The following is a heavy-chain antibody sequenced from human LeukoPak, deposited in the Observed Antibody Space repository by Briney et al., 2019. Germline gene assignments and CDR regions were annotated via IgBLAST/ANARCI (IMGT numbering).Heavy chain of an antibody. CDR1: GGSISSYY. CDR2: IYYSGST. V-gene: IGHV4-59*08. Sequence: PSETLSLTCTVSGGSISSYYWSWIRQPPGKGLEWIGYIYYSGSTNYNPSLKSRVTISVDTSKNQFSLKLSSVTAADTAVYYCARHVAGQEVAAYSDYWGQGTLVTVSS. J-gene: IGHJ4*02. CDR3: ARHVAGQEVAAYSDY. D-gene: IGHD2-15*01.